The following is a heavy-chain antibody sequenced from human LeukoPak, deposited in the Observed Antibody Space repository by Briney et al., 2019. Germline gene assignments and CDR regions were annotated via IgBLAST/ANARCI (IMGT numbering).Heavy chain of an antibody. Sequence: GGSLRLSCAASGFIFSTHGMHWVRQGPGRGLEWVAIIWYDGSEKYYADSVKGRFTISRDNSKNTLYLQMDSLRPEDTAVYFCAKRITVAAGIYFDSWGQGTLITVSS. CDR3: AKRITVAAGIYFDS. CDR2: IWYDGSEK. D-gene: IGHD6-19*01. J-gene: IGHJ4*02. CDR1: GFIFSTHG. V-gene: IGHV3-33*06.